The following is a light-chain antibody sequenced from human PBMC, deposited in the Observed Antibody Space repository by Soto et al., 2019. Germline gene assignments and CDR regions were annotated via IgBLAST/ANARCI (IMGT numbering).Light chain of an antibody. CDR3: NSYTTLSNRV. Sequence: QSALTQPASVSGSPGQSITISCTGTSSDVGGYNYVSWYQQHPGKAPKLMIYEVSNRPSGVSNRFSGSKSGNTASLTIYGLQAEDEANYYCNSYTTLSNRVFGTGTKVTVL. CDR1: SSDVGGYNY. V-gene: IGLV2-14*01. J-gene: IGLJ1*01. CDR2: EVS.